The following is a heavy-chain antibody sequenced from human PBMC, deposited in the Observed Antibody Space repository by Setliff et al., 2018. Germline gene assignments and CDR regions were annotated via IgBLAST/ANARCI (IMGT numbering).Heavy chain of an antibody. V-gene: IGHV4-61*09. J-gene: IGHJ4*02. CDR1: GDSISSRRNY. Sequence: PSETLSLTCTVSGDSISSRRNYWGWFRQPAGKELEWIGQIYTSWSTNYNPSLKSRVTISVDTSKNQFSLELRSVTAADTAVYYCARLPPLHTPMALTFDYWGQGILVTVSS. D-gene: IGHD5-18*01. CDR2: IYTSWST. CDR3: ARLPPLHTPMALTFDY.